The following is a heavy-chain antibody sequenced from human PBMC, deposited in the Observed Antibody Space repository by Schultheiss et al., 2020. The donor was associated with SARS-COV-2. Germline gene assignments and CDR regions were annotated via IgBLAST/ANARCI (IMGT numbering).Heavy chain of an antibody. CDR3: ARVAAAGDQHPARYSDFDY. CDR2: IIPILGIA. J-gene: IGHJ4*02. Sequence: SVKVSCKASGGTFSSYAISWVRQAPGQGLEWMGRIIPILGIANYAQKFQGRVTITADKSTSTAYMELSSLRSEDTAVYYCARVAAAGDQHPARYSDFDYWGQGTLVTVSS. CDR1: GGTFSSYA. D-gene: IGHD6-13*01. V-gene: IGHV1-69*04.